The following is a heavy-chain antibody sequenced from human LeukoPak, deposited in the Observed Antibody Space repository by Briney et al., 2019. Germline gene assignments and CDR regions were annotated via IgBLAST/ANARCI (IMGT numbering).Heavy chain of an antibody. CDR2: IYHSGST. CDR3: ARVDPRGDYGVDY. V-gene: IGHV4-38-2*02. CDR1: GYSISSGYY. J-gene: IGHJ4*02. Sequence: SETLSLTCTVSGYSISSGYYWGWIRQPPGKGLEWIGSIYHSGSTYYNPSLKSRVTTSVDTSKNQFSLKLSSVTAADTAVYCCARVDPRGDYGVDYWGQGTLVTVSS. D-gene: IGHD4-17*01.